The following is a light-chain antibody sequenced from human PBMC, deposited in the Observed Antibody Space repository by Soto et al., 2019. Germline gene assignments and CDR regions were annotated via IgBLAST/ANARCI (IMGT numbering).Light chain of an antibody. CDR1: QSISSW. CDR3: RQYNSYPYT. J-gene: IGKJ2*01. Sequence: DIQMTQSPSTLSASVGDRVTITCRASQSISSWLAWYQQKPGKAPKFLMYKASSLESGVPSRFSGSGSGTEFNLTISSLQPDDFATYYCRQYNSYPYTFGQGTKLEIK. V-gene: IGKV1-5*03. CDR2: KAS.